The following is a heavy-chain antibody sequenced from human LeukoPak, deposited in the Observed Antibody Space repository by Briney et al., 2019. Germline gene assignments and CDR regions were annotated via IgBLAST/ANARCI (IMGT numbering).Heavy chain of an antibody. V-gene: IGHV3-23*01. Sequence: GGSLRLSCAASGFTFSSYAMSWVRQAPGKGLEWVSAISGSGGSTYYADSVKGRFTISRDNSKSTLYLQMNSLRAEDTAVYYCAKGGIMITFGGVIVIPFDYWGQGTLVTVSS. J-gene: IGHJ4*02. D-gene: IGHD3-16*02. CDR1: GFTFSSYA. CDR3: AKGGIMITFGGVIVIPFDY. CDR2: ISGSGGST.